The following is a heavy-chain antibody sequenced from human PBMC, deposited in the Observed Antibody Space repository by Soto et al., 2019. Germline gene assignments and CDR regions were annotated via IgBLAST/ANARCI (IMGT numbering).Heavy chain of an antibody. CDR3: AKGYHNYGGYSDY. CDR2: ISNSGGHT. J-gene: IGHJ4*02. V-gene: IGHV3-23*01. Sequence: WWSLRLSCSASVFTFSNYAMNWVRQAPGKGLEWVSTISNSGGHTYYADSVKGRFTISRDNSKSTLNLQMHSLRAEDTAIYYCAKGYHNYGGYSDYWGQGTLVTVSS. D-gene: IGHD4-17*01. CDR1: VFTFSNYA.